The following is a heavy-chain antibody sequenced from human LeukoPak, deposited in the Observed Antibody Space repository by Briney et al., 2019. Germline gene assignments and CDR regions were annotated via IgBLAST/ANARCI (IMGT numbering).Heavy chain of an antibody. CDR1: GFTFSSYG. CDR3: ARDDIVVVPAAIYYYGMDV. CDR2: IWYDGSNK. J-gene: IGHJ6*02. D-gene: IGHD2-2*01. V-gene: IGHV3-33*01. Sequence: GGSLRLSCAASGFTFSSYGMHWVRQAPGKGLEWVAVIWYDGSNKYYADSVKGRFTISSDNSKNTLYLQMNSLRAEDTAVYYCARDDIVVVPAAIYYYGMDVWGQGTTVTVSS.